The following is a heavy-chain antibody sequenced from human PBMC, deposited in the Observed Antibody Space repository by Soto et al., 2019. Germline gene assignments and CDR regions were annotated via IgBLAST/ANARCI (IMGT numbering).Heavy chain of an antibody. Sequence: SETLSLTCAVYGGSVNGYYWNWIRQPPGKGLEWIGEINHTGGTHYNPSLKSRVTMSVDTSKNQFSLRLSSVTAADTAVYFCARARYYDWRFDLWGLGTPVTVSS. D-gene: IGHD3-9*01. CDR3: ARARYYDWRFDL. J-gene: IGHJ4*02. CDR1: GGSVNGYY. V-gene: IGHV4-34*10. CDR2: INHTGGT.